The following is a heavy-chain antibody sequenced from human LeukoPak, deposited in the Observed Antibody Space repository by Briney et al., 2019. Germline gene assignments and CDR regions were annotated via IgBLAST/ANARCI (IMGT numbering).Heavy chain of an antibody. V-gene: IGHV3-23*01. D-gene: IGHD3-22*01. CDR2: ISGSGGST. CDR1: GFTFSSYA. Sequence: GGSLRLSCAASGFTFSSYAMSWVRQAPGKGLEWVSAISGSGGSTYYADSVKGRFTISRDNSKNTLYLQMNSLRAEDTAVYYCARERSYYDSSPLDYWGQGTLVTVSS. J-gene: IGHJ4*02. CDR3: ARERSYYDSSPLDY.